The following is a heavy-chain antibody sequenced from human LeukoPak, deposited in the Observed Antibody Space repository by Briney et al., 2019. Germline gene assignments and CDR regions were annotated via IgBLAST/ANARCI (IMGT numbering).Heavy chain of an antibody. CDR3: ARMKGNWEVDPLDY. CDR2: IIPIFGTA. V-gene: IGHV1-69*13. CDR1: GGTFSSYA. Sequence: SVQVSCKASGGTFSSYAISWVRQAPGQGLEWMGGIIPIFGTANYAQKFQGRVTITADESTSTAYMELSSLRSEDTAVYYCARMKGNWEVDPLDYWGQGTLVTVSS. J-gene: IGHJ4*02. D-gene: IGHD7-27*01.